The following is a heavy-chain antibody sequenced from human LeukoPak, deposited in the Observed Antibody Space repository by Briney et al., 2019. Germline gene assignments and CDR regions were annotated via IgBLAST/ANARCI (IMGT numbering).Heavy chain of an antibody. D-gene: IGHD3-3*01. J-gene: IGHJ4*02. CDR2: ISSSSSTV. Sequence: PGGSLRLFCAASGFTFSSYSMNWVRQAPGKGLEWVSYISSSSSTVYYADSVKGRFTISRDNAKNSLYLQMNSLRAEDTAVYYCAREAYYDFWSGYSPSDYWGQGTLVTVSS. CDR3: AREAYYDFWSGYSPSDY. V-gene: IGHV3-48*01. CDR1: GFTFSSYS.